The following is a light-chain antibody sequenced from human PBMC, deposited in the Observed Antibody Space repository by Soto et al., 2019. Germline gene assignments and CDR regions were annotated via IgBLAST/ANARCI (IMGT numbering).Light chain of an antibody. Sequence: QSVVTQPPSVSEAPRQRVTISCSGSSSSIGDNPVNLYQQVPGKAPKLLIYYDVLRPSGVSDRFSGSKSGSSASLAISGLQSEDEADYYCAAWDDNLNGPVFGGGTKLTVL. CDR1: SSSIGDNP. CDR3: AAWDDNLNGPV. J-gene: IGLJ3*02. CDR2: YDV. V-gene: IGLV1-36*01.